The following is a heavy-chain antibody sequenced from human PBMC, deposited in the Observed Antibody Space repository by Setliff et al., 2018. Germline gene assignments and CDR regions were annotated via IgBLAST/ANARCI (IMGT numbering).Heavy chain of an antibody. V-gene: IGHV3-48*03. CDR1: GFTFSTYE. CDR3: MKKIIAGGGPPSDYFDY. D-gene: IGHD1-26*01. CDR2: ISSDGSTV. Sequence: GGSLRLSCAASGFTFSTYEMNWVRQAPGKGLEWVSYISSDGSTVFYADSVKGRFTISRDNSKNTLFLQMNSLRADDTALYYCMKKIIAGGGPPSDYFDYWGQGTLVTVSS. J-gene: IGHJ4*02.